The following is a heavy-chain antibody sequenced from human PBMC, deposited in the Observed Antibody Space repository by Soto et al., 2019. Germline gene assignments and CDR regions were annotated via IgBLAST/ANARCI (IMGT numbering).Heavy chain of an antibody. Sequence: GESLKISCKGSGYNFAGYWIAWVRLMPGKGLELMGIIYPSDSDTRYRPSFQGQVTISADKSISSAYLQWSSLRDSDTAMYYGARGGVSTRTFDYWGQGTPVTVSS. CDR3: ARGGVSTRTFDY. CDR1: GYNFAGYW. V-gene: IGHV5-51*01. J-gene: IGHJ4*02. D-gene: IGHD3-3*01. CDR2: IYPSDSDT.